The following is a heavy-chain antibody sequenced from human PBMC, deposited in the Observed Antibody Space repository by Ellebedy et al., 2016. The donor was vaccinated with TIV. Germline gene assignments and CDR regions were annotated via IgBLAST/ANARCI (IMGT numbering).Heavy chain of an antibody. V-gene: IGHV1-18*01. J-gene: IGHJ6*02. D-gene: IGHD2-15*01. CDR3: ARRALGYCSGGSCYFHYGMDV. CDR2: ISAYNGNT. CDR1: GYTFTSYG. Sequence: ASVKVSXXASGYTFTSYGISWVRQAPGQGLEWMGWISAYNGNTNYAQKLQGRVTMTTDTSTSTAYMELRSLRSDDTAVYYCARRALGYCSGGSCYFHYGMDVWGQGTTVTVSS.